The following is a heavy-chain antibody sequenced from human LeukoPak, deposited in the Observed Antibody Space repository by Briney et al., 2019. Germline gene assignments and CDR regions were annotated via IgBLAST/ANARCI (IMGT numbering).Heavy chain of an antibody. J-gene: IGHJ6*03. CDR2: INHSGST. CDR1: GGSFRGYY. D-gene: IGHD1-26*01. Sequence: SETLSLTCAVYGGSFRGYYWSWIRQPPGKGLEWIGEINHSGSTNYNPSLKSRVTISVDTSKNQFSLKLSPVTAADTAVYYCAGTRSGSYHYYYYYMDVWGKGTTVTVSS. V-gene: IGHV4-34*01. CDR3: AGTRSGSYHYYYYYMDV.